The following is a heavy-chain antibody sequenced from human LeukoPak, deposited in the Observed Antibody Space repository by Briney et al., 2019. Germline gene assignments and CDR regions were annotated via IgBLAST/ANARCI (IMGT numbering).Heavy chain of an antibody. J-gene: IGHJ3*02. CDR3: ARVRDTSMVYDALDI. CDR2: ISTSTTTI. CDR1: GFTFSSYS. Sequence: GGSLRLSCEASGFTFSSYSMNWVRQAPGKGLEWISYISTSTTTIYYANSVKGRFTISRDNAKNSLFLQMNSLRAEDTAVYYCARVRDTSMVYDALDIWGQGTMVTVSS. V-gene: IGHV3-48*04. D-gene: IGHD5-18*01.